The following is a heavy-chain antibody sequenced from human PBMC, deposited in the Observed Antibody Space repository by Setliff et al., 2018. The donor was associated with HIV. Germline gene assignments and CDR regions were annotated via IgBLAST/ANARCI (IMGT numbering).Heavy chain of an antibody. CDR1: GFTFSDYA. J-gene: IGHJ4*02. CDR3: ARDDRWVYNDYLDY. Sequence: PGGSLRLSCAASGFTFSDYAMSWVRQAPGKGLEWVSAISGSGRGTYYADSVKGRFTISRDNSKNTLYLQVDSLRTEDTAVYFCARDDRWVYNDYLDYWGQGTQVTVSS. V-gene: IGHV3-23*01. D-gene: IGHD3-10*01. CDR2: ISGSGRGT.